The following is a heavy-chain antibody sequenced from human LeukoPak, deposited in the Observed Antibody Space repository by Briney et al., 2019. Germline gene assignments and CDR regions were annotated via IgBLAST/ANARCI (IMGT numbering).Heavy chain of an antibody. J-gene: IGHJ4*02. CDR1: GGSISSYY. CDR3: AITTGTGFDY. Sequence: SETLSLTCTVSGGSISSYYWSWIRQLPGKGLEWIGYIYYSGSTNYNPSLKSRVTISVDTSKNQFSLKLSSVTAADTAVYYCAITTGTGFDYWGQGTLVTVSS. CDR2: IYYSGST. D-gene: IGHD1-1*01. V-gene: IGHV4-59*01.